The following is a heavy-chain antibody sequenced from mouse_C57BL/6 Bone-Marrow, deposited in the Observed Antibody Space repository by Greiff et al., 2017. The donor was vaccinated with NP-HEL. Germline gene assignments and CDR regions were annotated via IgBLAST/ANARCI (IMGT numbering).Heavy chain of an antibody. CDR1: GYTFTSYW. J-gene: IGHJ2*01. CDR2: IVPYGGGT. CDR3: ARERYSNYGDY. V-gene: IGHV1-72*01. Sequence: VQLQQPGAELVKPGASVKLSCKASGYTFTSYWMHWVKRRPGRGLEWMGGIVPYGGGTKYNEKFKSKTTLTVDTPSNTAYMQLSSLTSEDSAVYYCARERYSNYGDYWGQGTTLTVSS. D-gene: IGHD2-5*01.